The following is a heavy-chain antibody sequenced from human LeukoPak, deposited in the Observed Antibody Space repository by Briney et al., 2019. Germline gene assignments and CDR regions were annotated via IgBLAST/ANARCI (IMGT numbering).Heavy chain of an antibody. J-gene: IGHJ4*02. Sequence: GGSLRLSCAASGFTFSSYWMYWVRQAPGKGLVWVSRVNSDGSFTSYADSVKGRFTISRDNAKNTLYLQMNSPRAEDTAVYYCITGDYDSSGYYPNDYWGQGTLVTVSS. D-gene: IGHD3-22*01. CDR1: GFTFSSYW. CDR3: ITGDYDSSGYYPNDY. V-gene: IGHV3-74*01. CDR2: VNSDGSFT.